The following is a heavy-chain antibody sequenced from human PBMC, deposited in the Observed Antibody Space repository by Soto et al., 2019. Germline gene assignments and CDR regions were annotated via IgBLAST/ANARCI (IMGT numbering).Heavy chain of an antibody. J-gene: IGHJ5*02. V-gene: IGHV3-23*01. CDR3: ARVAVTNIGEWDWFDP. CDR2: IHGGGAGT. D-gene: IGHD3-10*01. Sequence: EEQLLESGGGLAQPGGSLRLSCVASGFSLGKYAMNWVRQAPGKGLEWVSFIHGGGAGTFYADSVKGRYTVSRDDSKEALYLQMNSMRVDDTAGYFFARVAVTNIGEWDWFDPWGQGTLVTVSS. CDR1: GFSLGKYA.